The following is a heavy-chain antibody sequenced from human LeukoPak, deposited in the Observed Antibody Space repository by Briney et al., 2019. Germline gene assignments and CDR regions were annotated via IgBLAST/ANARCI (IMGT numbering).Heavy chain of an antibody. CDR2: ISYDGSNK. CDR3: AKDTYSGSYYFYYYYYGMDV. CDR1: GFTFSSYG. D-gene: IGHD1-26*01. Sequence: GGSLRLSCAASGFTFSSYGMHWVRQAPGKGLEWVAVISYDGSNKYYADPVKGRFTISRDNSKNTLYLQMNSLRAEDTAVYYCAKDTYSGSYYFYYYYYGMDVWGQGTTVTVSS. J-gene: IGHJ6*02. V-gene: IGHV3-30*18.